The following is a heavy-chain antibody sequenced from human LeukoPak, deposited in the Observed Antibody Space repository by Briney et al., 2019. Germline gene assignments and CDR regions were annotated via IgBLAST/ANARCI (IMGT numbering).Heavy chain of an antibody. CDR2: IYYSGST. Sequence: SETLSLTCTVSGGSISSSSYYWGWIRQPPGKGLEWIGSIYYSGSTYYNPSLKSRVTISVDTSKNQFSLKLSSETAADTAVYYCARRLRYYYGSGSYYTLDYWGQGTLVTVSS. D-gene: IGHD3-10*01. CDR1: GGSISSSSYY. CDR3: ARRLRYYYGSGSYYTLDY. J-gene: IGHJ4*02. V-gene: IGHV4-39*01.